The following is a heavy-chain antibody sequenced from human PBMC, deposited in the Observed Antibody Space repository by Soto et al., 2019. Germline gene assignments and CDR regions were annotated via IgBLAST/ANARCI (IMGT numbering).Heavy chain of an antibody. D-gene: IGHD4-17*01. J-gene: IGHJ4*02. CDR1: GFTFSSYA. Sequence: EVQLLESGGGLVQPGGSLRLSCAASGFTFSSYAMSWVRQAPGKGLEWVSAISGSGGSTYYADSVKGRFTISRDNSKNTLYLQMNSLRAEDTAVYYCAKDVSPNDYGDSRGYYFDYWGQGTLVTVSS. CDR3: AKDVSPNDYGDSRGYYFDY. CDR2: ISGSGGST. V-gene: IGHV3-23*01.